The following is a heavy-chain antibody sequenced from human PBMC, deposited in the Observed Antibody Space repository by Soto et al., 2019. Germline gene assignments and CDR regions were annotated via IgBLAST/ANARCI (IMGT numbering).Heavy chain of an antibody. Sequence: GASVKVSCKASGNTFTSQHMHWVRQAPGQGLEWMGIANPAGGITTHAPKFQDRLTMTSDTSTSTVYMELSGLRSDDTAVYYCARGFDYWGQGTLVTVSS. CDR3: ARGFDY. V-gene: IGHV1-46*01. CDR1: GNTFTSQH. J-gene: IGHJ4*02. CDR2: ANPAGGIT.